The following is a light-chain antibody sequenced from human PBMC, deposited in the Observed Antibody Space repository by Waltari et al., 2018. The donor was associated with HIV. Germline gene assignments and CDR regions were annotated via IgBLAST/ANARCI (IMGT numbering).Light chain of an antibody. J-gene: IGKJ2*02. CDR1: QSVGSTY. V-gene: IGKV3-20*01. CDR3: QHFDTSPPGT. CDR2: GAS. Sequence: EVVLTQSPGTLSLSPGARATLSCRASQSVGSTYLAWYQQKPGQAPRLLIHGASSRATGIPDRFSGSGSGTDFILTISRLEPEDFAMYYCQHFDTSPPGTFGQGTKLQIK.